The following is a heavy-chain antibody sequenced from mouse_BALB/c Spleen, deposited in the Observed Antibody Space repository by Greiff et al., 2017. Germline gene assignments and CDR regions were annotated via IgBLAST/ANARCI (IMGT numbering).Heavy chain of an antibody. CDR3: ARRELRYAMDY. J-gene: IGHJ4*01. CDR1: GYTFTSYT. CDR2: IYPGSGNT. V-gene: IGHV1-4*01. D-gene: IGHD4-1*01. Sequence: QVQLQQSGAELARPGASVKMSCKASGYTFTSYTMHWVKQRPGQGLEWIGWIYPGSGNTKYNEKFKGKATLTVDTSSSTAYMQLSSLTSEDTAVYFCARRELRYAMDYWGQGTSVTVSS.